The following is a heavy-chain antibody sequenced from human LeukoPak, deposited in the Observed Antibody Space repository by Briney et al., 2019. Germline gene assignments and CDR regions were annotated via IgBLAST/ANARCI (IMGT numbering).Heavy chain of an antibody. CDR1: GYTFTGFY. V-gene: IGHV1-2*04. D-gene: IGHD5-24*01. CDR3: AREGFGYNYYFDF. J-gene: IGHJ4*02. CDR2: INPNSGGT. Sequence: ASVKVSCKASGYTFTGFYMHWVRQAPGQGLEWMGWINPNSGGTNYAQKFQGWVTMTRDTSISTAYMELSRLRSDDTAVYYCAREGFGYNYYFDFWGQGTLVTVSS.